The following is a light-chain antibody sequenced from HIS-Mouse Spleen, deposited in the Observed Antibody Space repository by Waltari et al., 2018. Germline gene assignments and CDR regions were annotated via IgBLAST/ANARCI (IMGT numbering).Light chain of an antibody. Sequence: QSALTQPASVSGSPGQSITISCTGTSSDVGSYNLVSWYQQHPGKAPKLMIYEGSKRTSGVSKLFSGSKSGNTASLTISGLQAEDEADYYCCSYAGSSTYVFGSGTKVTVL. CDR3: CSYAGSSTYV. V-gene: IGLV2-23*01. J-gene: IGLJ1*01. CDR2: EGS. CDR1: SSDVGSYNL.